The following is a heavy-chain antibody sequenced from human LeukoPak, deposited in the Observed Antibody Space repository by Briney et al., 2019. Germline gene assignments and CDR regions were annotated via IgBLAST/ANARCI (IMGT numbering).Heavy chain of an antibody. J-gene: IGHJ4*02. Sequence: SETLSLTCTVSGGSISSGSYYWSWIRQPAGKGLEWIGRVYTSGSTNYNPSLKSRVTISVDTSKSQFSLKLSSVIAADTAVYYCARDRSYGGKSQTWGQGTLVTVSS. CDR3: ARDRSYGGKSQT. D-gene: IGHD4-23*01. CDR1: GGSISSGSYY. V-gene: IGHV4-61*02. CDR2: VYTSGST.